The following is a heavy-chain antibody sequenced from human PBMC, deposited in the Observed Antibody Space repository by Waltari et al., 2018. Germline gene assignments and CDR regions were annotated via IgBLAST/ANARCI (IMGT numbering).Heavy chain of an antibody. Sequence: QVQLVQSGAEVKKPGASVKVSCKASGYTFTSYAMHWMRQAPGQRLEWMGWINAGNGNTKYSQKFQGRVTITRDTSASTAYMELSSLRSEDTAVYYCAREKDILTGYYVYGMDVWGQGTTVTVSS. D-gene: IGHD3-9*01. V-gene: IGHV1-3*01. CDR2: INAGNGNT. J-gene: IGHJ6*02. CDR1: GYTFTSYA. CDR3: AREKDILTGYYVYGMDV.